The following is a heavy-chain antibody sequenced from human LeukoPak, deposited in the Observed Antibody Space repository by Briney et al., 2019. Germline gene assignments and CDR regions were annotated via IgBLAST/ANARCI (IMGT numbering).Heavy chain of an antibody. D-gene: IGHD6-13*01. CDR3: AKGGWSRRSSWYEHYFDS. J-gene: IGHJ4*02. Sequence: SGGSLRLSCAASGFTFSSYGMHWVRQAPGKGLEWVAVISYDGSNKYYADSVKGRFTISRDNSKNTLYLKMNSLRAEDAAVYYCAKGGWSRRSSWYEHYFDSGGKGTLVTVSS. CDR1: GFTFSSYG. V-gene: IGHV3-30*18. CDR2: ISYDGSNK.